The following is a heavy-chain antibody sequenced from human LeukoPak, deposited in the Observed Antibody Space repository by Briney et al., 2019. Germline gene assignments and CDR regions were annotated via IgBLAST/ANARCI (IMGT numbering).Heavy chain of an antibody. V-gene: IGHV3-48*02. D-gene: IGHD3-9*01. J-gene: IGHJ4*02. Sequence: GWSLRLSCATSGFSFTDYPMNWVRQAPGKGLEWISNIRTTAEGAKYAYYADSVKGRVTISRDDGKNTLYLHMNSLRDDDTAVYYCATDIRYAFDYWGQGILVTVSS. CDR3: ATDIRYAFDY. CDR1: GFSFTDYP. CDR2: IRTTAEGAKYA.